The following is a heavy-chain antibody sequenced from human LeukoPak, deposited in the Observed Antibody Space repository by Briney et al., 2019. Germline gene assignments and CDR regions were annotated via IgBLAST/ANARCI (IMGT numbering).Heavy chain of an antibody. Sequence: SETLSLTCTVSGGSISTYYWNWIRQPAGKGLEWIGRFYTRGNSNNNPSLKSRVTMSVDTSKNQFSLELTSVTAADTAVYYCARSITIFGVVNWFDPWGQGTLVTVSS. J-gene: IGHJ5*02. CDR3: ARSITIFGVVNWFDP. CDR1: GGSISTYY. V-gene: IGHV4-4*07. D-gene: IGHD3-3*01. CDR2: FYTRGNS.